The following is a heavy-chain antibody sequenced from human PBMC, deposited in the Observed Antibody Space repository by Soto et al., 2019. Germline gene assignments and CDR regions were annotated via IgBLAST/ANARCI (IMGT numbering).Heavy chain of an antibody. J-gene: IGHJ6*02. CDR2: IRSKAISYAT. CDR3: ARKLDGAADRPSHFYGMDV. Sequence: EVQLVESGGGLVQPGGSLKLSCAAAGLSFNDSALHWVRQVSGKGLAWVGRIRSKAISYATIYAASVKGRFTMSRDDSKNTAYLQMNSLKIEDTAVYYCARKLDGAADRPSHFYGMDVWCHGTTVTVSS. V-gene: IGHV3-73*02. CDR1: GLSFNDSA. D-gene: IGHD6-13*01.